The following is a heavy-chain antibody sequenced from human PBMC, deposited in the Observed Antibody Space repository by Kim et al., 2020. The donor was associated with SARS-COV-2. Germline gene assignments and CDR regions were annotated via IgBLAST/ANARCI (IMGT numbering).Heavy chain of an antibody. D-gene: IGHD5-18*01. J-gene: IGHJ6*03. V-gene: IGHV4-34*01. Sequence: SETLSLTCAIDGGSFSAYYFNWIRQSPGKGLEWMGETNDVGNTNYNPSLESRIAISLDTSRRQFSLTLRSVTAADTAIYYFARGREVRVYGYGSSFYYY. CDR1: GGSFSAYY. CDR2: TNDVGNT. CDR3: ARGREVRVYGYGSSFYYY.